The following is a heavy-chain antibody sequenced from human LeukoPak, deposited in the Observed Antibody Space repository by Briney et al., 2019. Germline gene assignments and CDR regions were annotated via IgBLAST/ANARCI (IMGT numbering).Heavy chain of an antibody. J-gene: IGHJ4*02. Sequence: ASVKVSCKASGYTFVTYGINRVRQAPGQGPEWIGWISTYNGNTKYALKFQDRVTLTRDTSPTTAYMELKSLTSDDRAVYYCARASFDHWGQGTLVIVSS. V-gene: IGHV1-18*01. CDR1: GYTFVTYG. CDR3: ARASFDH. CDR2: ISTYNGNT.